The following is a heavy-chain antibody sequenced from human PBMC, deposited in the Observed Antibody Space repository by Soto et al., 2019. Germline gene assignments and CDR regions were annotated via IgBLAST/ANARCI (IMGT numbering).Heavy chain of an antibody. J-gene: IGHJ6*02. D-gene: IGHD4-4*01. CDR2: ISYDGSNK. V-gene: IGHV3-30*18. CDR3: AKDAGDYSNYGDTGDEYYYYGMDV. Sequence: PGGSLRLSCAASGFTFSSYGMHWVRQAPGKGLEWVAVISYDGSNKYYADSVKGRFTISRDNSKNTLYLQMNSLRAEDTAVYYCAKDAGDYSNYGDTGDEYYYYGMDVWGQGTTVTVSS. CDR1: GFTFSSYG.